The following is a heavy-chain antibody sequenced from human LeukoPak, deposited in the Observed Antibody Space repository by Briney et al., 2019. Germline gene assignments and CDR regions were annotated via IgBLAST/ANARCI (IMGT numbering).Heavy chain of an antibody. CDR2: IYYSGST. J-gene: IGHJ3*02. Sequence: SETLSLTCTVSGGSISSSSYYWGWIRQPPGKGLEWIGSIYYSGSTCYNPSLKSRVTISVDTSKNQFSLKLSSVTAADTAVYYCARDHTYDFWSGYPYSEAFDIWGQGTMVTVSS. V-gene: IGHV4-39*07. D-gene: IGHD3-3*01. CDR3: ARDHTYDFWSGYPYSEAFDI. CDR1: GGSISSSSYY.